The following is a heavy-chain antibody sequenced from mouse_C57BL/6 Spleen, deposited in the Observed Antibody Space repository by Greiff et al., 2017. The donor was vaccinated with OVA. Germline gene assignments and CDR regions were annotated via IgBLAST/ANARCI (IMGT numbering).Heavy chain of an antibody. CDR2: IDPSDSYT. J-gene: IGHJ4*01. CDR3: ARGGWDVRAMDY. Sequence: VQLQQPGAELVMPGASVKLSCKASGYTFTSYWMHWVKQRPGQGLEWIGEIDPSDSYTTYNQKFKGKSTLTVDKSSSTAYMQLSSLTSEDSAVYYCARGGWDVRAMDYWGQGTSVTVSS. D-gene: IGHD4-1*01. CDR1: GYTFTSYW. V-gene: IGHV1-69*01.